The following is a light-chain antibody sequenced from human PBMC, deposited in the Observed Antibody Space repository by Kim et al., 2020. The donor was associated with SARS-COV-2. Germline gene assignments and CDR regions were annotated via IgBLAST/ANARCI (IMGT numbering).Light chain of an antibody. Sequence: GDRVTITCRASQSITRWLAWYQQKPGKAPKVLIYDASKWKRGVPARFSGSGSGTDFTLTISNLQRDDFATYYCQQYDSFSYTFGPEPKLE. CDR2: DAS. CDR3: QQYDSFSYT. J-gene: IGKJ2*01. V-gene: IGKV1-5*01. CDR1: QSITRW.